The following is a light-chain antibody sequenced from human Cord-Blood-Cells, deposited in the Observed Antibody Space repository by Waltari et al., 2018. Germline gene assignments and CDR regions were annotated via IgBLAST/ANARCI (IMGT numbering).Light chain of an antibody. CDR1: QSVSSY. CDR3: QQRSNWPPLT. CDR2: DAS. V-gene: IGKV3-11*01. J-gene: IGKJ4*02. Sequence: EIVLTQSPATLSLSPGERATLSCRASQSVSSYLAWYQQKTGQAPRLLIYDASTRATGIPARFSGGGSGTDFTLTISSREPEDFAVYYCQQRSNWPPLTFGGGTKVEIK.